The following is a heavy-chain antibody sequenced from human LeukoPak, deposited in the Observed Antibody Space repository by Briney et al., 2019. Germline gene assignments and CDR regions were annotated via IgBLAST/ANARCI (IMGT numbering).Heavy chain of an antibody. Sequence: ASVKVSCKASGGTFSSYAISWVRQALGQGLEWMGIINPSGGSTSYAQKFQGRVTMTRDTSTSTVYMELSSLRSEDTAVYYCARGGDVDIAIYYYYMDVWGKGTTVTVSS. V-gene: IGHV1-46*01. CDR3: ARGGDVDIAIYYYYMDV. D-gene: IGHD5-18*01. CDR2: INPSGGST. J-gene: IGHJ6*03. CDR1: GGTFSSYA.